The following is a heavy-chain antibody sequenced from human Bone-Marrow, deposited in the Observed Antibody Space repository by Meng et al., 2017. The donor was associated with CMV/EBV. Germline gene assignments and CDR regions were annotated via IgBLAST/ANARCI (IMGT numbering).Heavy chain of an antibody. D-gene: IGHD4-11*01. Sequence: GSLRLSCAVYGGSFSGYYWSWIRQPPGKGLEWIGEINHSGSTNYNPSLKSRVTISVDTPKNQFSLKLSSVTAADTAVYYCARVGRLTTLNYYYGMDVWGQGTTVTVSS. J-gene: IGHJ6*02. CDR3: ARVGRLTTLNYYYGMDV. CDR1: GGSFSGYY. V-gene: IGHV4-34*01. CDR2: INHSGST.